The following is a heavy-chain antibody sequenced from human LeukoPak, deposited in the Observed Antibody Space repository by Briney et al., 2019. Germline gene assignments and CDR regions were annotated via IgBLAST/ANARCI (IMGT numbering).Heavy chain of an antibody. CDR2: ISGSGGGT. V-gene: IGHV3-23*01. J-gene: IGHJ3*02. CDR3: VQEGPRGLAFGI. Sequence: GGSLRLSCAASGVTFSSYVMSWVRQAPGKGPERVSGISGSGGGTYYADSVKGRFAISRDNSKNTLYLQMNSLRAEDTAVYYCVQEGPRGLAFGIWGQGTKVTVSS. CDR1: GVTFSSYV.